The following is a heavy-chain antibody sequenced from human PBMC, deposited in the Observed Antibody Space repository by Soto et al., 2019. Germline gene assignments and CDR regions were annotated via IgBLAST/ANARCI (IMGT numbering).Heavy chain of an antibody. D-gene: IGHD6-19*01. CDR3: AQTLGSAVAGPGRFDL. V-gene: IGHV1-69*05. Sequence: QVQLVQSGAEVKKPGSSVKVSCKASGGTFNRYAISWLRQAPGQGPEWMGGITPMFGIGNYAQKFQGRVTITXXEXTXTVHMELRRLTCEDTAVYYCAQTLGSAVAGPGRFDLWGRGTRVIVSS. J-gene: IGHJ2*01. CDR1: GGTFNRYA. CDR2: ITPMFGIG.